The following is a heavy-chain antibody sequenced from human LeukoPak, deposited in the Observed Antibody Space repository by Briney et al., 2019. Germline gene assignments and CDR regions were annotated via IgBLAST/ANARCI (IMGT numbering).Heavy chain of an antibody. CDR2: ISYDGSNK. D-gene: IGHD2-2*01. CDR3: ARGCSSTSCYALDY. Sequence: GRSLRLSCAASGFTFSSYAMHWVRQAPGKGLEWVAVISYDGSNKYYADSVKGRFTISRDNSKNTLYLQMNSLRAEDTAVYYCARGCSSTSCYALDYWGQGTLVTVSS. V-gene: IGHV3-30-3*01. J-gene: IGHJ4*02. CDR1: GFTFSSYA.